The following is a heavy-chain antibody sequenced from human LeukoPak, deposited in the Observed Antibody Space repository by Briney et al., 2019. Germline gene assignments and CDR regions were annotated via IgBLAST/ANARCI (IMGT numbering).Heavy chain of an antibody. V-gene: IGHV1-2*02. CDR3: ARRGYCSSTSCRKAFDI. J-gene: IGHJ3*02. CDR1: GYTFTSYG. Sequence: GASVKVSCKASGYTFTSYGISWVRQAPGQGLEWMGWINPNSGGTNYAQKFQGRVTMTRDTSISTAYMELSRLRSDDTAVYYCARRGYCSSTSCRKAFDIWGQGTMVTVSS. CDR2: INPNSGGT. D-gene: IGHD2-2*01.